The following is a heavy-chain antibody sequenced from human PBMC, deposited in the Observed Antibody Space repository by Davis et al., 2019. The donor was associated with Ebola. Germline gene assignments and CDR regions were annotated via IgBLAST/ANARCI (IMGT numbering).Heavy chain of an antibody. CDR1: GFTFSSYW. D-gene: IGHD2-2*01. Sequence: PGGSLRLSCAASGFTFSSYWMHWVRQAPGKGLEWVSYISSSSSTIYYADSVKGRFTISRDNAKNSLYLQMNSLRDEDTAVYYCAREPVYCISTSCHLYYYYGMDVWGQGTTVTVSS. J-gene: IGHJ6*02. CDR2: ISSSSSTI. V-gene: IGHV3-48*02. CDR3: AREPVYCISTSCHLYYYYGMDV.